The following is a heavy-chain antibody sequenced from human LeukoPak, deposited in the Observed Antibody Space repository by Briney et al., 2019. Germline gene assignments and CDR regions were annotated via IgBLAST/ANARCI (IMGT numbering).Heavy chain of an antibody. Sequence: GGSLRLSCAASGFTFSSYWMSLVRQAPGKGLEWVANIKQDGSEKYYVDSVKGRFTISRDNAKNSLYLQMNSLRAEDTAVYYCASSDQYSSSSEDYWGQGTLVTVSS. CDR3: ASSDQYSSSSEDY. J-gene: IGHJ4*02. D-gene: IGHD6-6*01. CDR1: GFTFSSYW. V-gene: IGHV3-7*01. CDR2: IKQDGSEK.